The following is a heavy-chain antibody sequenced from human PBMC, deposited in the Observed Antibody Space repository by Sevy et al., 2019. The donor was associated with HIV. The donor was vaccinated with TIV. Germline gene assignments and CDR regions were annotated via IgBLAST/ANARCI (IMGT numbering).Heavy chain of an antibody. CDR2: ISGSGGST. D-gene: IGHD4-17*01. J-gene: IGHJ4*02. V-gene: IGHV3-23*01. CDR3: AKPRDYGGNSDYFDY. Sequence: GRSLRLSCAASGFTFSSYAMSWVRQAPGKGLEWVSAISGSGGSTYYADSVKGRFTISRDNSKNTLYLQMNSLRAEDTAVYYCAKPRDYGGNSDYFDYWGQGTLVTVSS. CDR1: GFTFSSYA.